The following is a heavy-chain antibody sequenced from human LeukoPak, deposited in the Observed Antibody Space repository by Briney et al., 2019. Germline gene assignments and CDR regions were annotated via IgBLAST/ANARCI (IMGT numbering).Heavy chain of an antibody. V-gene: IGHV3-21*04. D-gene: IGHD2-8*01. J-gene: IGHJ4*02. CDR2: ISSSTTYI. CDR3: AKDPDCTSGICYTFFDY. CDR1: GFTFSNYN. Sequence: GGSLRLSCAASGFTFSNYNMNWVRLAPGKGLEWVSSISSSTTYIYYADSVKGRFTISRDNAKNSLYLQMNSLRAEDTAVYYCAKDPDCTSGICYTFFDYWGQGTLVTVSS.